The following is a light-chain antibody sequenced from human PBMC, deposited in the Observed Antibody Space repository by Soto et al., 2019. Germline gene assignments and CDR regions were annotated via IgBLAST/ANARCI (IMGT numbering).Light chain of an antibody. CDR1: QSISNW. CDR3: QQYYTYSSLT. J-gene: IGKJ4*01. CDR2: KAS. V-gene: IGKV1-5*03. Sequence: DIQMTQSPSTLSASVGDIVTITCRASQSISNWLAWYQQKPGKAPKLLIYKASSLESGVPSRFSGSGSGTEFTLTIRSLQPDDFATYYCQQYYTYSSLTFGGGTKVDIK.